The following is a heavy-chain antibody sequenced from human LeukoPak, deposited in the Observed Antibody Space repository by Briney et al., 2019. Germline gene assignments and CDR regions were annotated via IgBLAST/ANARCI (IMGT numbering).Heavy chain of an antibody. V-gene: IGHV1-69*05. Sequence: SVKVSCKASGYTFTGYYMHWVRQAPGQGLEWMGGIIPIFGTANYAQKFQGRVTITTDESTSTAYMELSSLRSEDTAVYYCARGDSSGWYPRYYFDYWGQGTLVTVSS. CDR1: GYTFTGYY. CDR3: ARGDSSGWYPRYYFDY. CDR2: IIPIFGTA. D-gene: IGHD6-19*01. J-gene: IGHJ4*02.